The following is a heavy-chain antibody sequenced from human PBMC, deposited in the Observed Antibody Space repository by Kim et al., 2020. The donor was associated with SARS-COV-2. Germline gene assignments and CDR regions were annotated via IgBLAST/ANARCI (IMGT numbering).Heavy chain of an antibody. CDR2: INPNSGGT. D-gene: IGHD4-17*01. CDR3: HGALTTVTTSGPQRRSAPRYFDL. CDR1: GYTFTGYY. J-gene: IGHJ2*01. V-gene: IGHV1-2*02. Sequence: ASVKVSCKASGYTFTGYYMHWVRQAPGQGLEWMGWINPNSGGTNYAQKFQGRVTMTRATSISTAYMELSRLRSDDTAVYYCHGALTTVTTSGPQRRSAPRYFDLWGRGTLVAVSS.